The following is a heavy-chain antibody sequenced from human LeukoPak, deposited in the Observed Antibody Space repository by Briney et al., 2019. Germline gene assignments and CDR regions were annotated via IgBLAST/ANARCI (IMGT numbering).Heavy chain of an antibody. Sequence: PGGSLRLSCAASGFTFSNYAMNWVRQAPGKGLQWVSYISSSTSTFYYADSVKGRFTISRDNAKNSLYLQMNSLRDDDTAVYYCARDASGWHYDYWGQGTLVTVSS. CDR3: ARDASGWHYDY. CDR1: GFTFSNYA. V-gene: IGHV3-48*02. CDR2: ISSSTSTF. D-gene: IGHD6-19*01. J-gene: IGHJ4*02.